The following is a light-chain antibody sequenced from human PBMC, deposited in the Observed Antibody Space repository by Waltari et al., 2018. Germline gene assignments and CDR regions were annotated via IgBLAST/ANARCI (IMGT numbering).Light chain of an antibody. Sequence: NVLTQSPGTLSLSPGERATLSCSASQSVSNNYLAWFQHKPGQAPRLLIYGASSRATGIPDRFSGSGSGTDFTLTISRLEPEDSAVYFCHLYGSARTFGGGTKVEIK. CDR3: HLYGSART. CDR2: GAS. CDR1: QSVSNNY. J-gene: IGKJ4*01. V-gene: IGKV3-20*01.